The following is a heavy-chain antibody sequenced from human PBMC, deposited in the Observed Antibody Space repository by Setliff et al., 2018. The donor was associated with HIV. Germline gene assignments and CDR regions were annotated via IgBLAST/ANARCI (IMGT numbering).Heavy chain of an antibody. V-gene: IGHV3-49*04. D-gene: IGHD6-19*01. Sequence: PGGSLRLSCATSGFTFDDHAMSWVRQAPGKGLEWLGFIRSRTHGGTTDYAASVKVRFTISRDDSERVAYLQMNSLRAEDTAVYFCARVKAVAGTMGYFFDSWGQGALVTVSS. CDR3: ARVKAVAGTMGYFFDS. CDR2: IRSRTHGGTT. J-gene: IGHJ4*02. CDR1: GFTFDDHA.